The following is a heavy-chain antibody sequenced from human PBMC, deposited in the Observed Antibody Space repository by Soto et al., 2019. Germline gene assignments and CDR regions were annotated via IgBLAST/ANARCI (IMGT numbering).Heavy chain of an antibody. J-gene: IGHJ4*02. Sequence: QVQLQQWGAGLLKPSETLSLTCAVYGGSFSGYYWSWIRQPPGKGLEWIGEINHSGSTNYNPPLKSRVTISVDTSKNQFSLKLSSVTAADTAVYYCARTSGITPTRVFDYWGQGTLVTVSS. CDR3: ARTSGITPTRVFDY. V-gene: IGHV4-34*01. D-gene: IGHD3-10*01. CDR2: INHSGST. CDR1: GGSFSGYY.